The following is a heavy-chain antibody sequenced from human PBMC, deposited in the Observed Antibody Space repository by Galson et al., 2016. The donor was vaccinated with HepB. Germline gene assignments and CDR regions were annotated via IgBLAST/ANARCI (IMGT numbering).Heavy chain of an antibody. V-gene: IGHV4-59*01. J-gene: IGHJ4*02. D-gene: IGHD2-2*02. CDR1: GGSFTNYY. CDR2: IYYSGST. Sequence: ETLSLTCTVSGGSFTNYYWNWIRQPPGKGLEWIGYIYYSGSTNYNPSPKSRVTISVDTSKNQFSLNLRSVTAADTAVYYCARVGASAAISYFDYWGQGTLVTVSS. CDR3: ARVGASAAISYFDY.